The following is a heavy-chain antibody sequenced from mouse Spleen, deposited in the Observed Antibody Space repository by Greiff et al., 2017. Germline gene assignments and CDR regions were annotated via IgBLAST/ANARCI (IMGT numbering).Heavy chain of an antibody. CDR1: GYSITSGYY. CDR3: ARAFYYGNYAWFAY. CDR2: ISYDGSN. Sequence: ESGPGLVKPSQSLSLTCSVTGYSITSGYYWNWIRQFPGNKLEWMGYISYDGSNNYNPSLKNRISITRDTSKNQFFLKLNSVTTEDTATYYCARAFYYGNYAWFAYWGQGTLVTVSA. J-gene: IGHJ3*01. D-gene: IGHD2-1*01. V-gene: IGHV3-6*01.